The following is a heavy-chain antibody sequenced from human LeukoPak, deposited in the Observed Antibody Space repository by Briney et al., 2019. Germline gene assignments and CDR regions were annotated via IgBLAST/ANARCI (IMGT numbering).Heavy chain of an antibody. V-gene: IGHV3-9*01. CDR1: GFTFDDYA. J-gene: IGHJ4*02. Sequence: GGSLRLSCAASGFTFDDYAMHWVRQAPGKGLEWVSGISWNSGSIGYADSVKGRFTISRDNAKISLYLQMNSLRAEDTALYYCAKDASDTAMAYAFDYWGQGTLVTVSS. D-gene: IGHD5-18*01. CDR3: AKDASDTAMAYAFDY. CDR2: ISWNSGSI.